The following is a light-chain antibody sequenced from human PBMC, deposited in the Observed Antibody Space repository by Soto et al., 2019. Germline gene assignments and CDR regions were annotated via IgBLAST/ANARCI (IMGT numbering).Light chain of an antibody. Sequence: EIVLTQSPATLSVSAGERATLSCRASQSISIYLAWYQQKPGQAPRLLIYDASNRATGIPARSSGSGSGTDFTLNISSLEPEDLAVYYCQQRNNWPPEITFGQGTRLEIK. CDR1: QSISIY. V-gene: IGKV3-11*01. CDR3: QQRNNWPPEIT. CDR2: DAS. J-gene: IGKJ5*01.